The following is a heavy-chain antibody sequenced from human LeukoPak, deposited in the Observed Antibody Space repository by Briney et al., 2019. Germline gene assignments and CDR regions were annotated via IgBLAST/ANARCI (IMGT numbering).Heavy chain of an antibody. V-gene: IGHV3-23*01. CDR3: ARDQWFDGFDL. Sequence: GGSLRLSCTGSGFNFSAHLMTWVRQVPGKGLEWFSSVSGGGADTYYADSVKGRFIVSRDDSKSTIYLVMKGLTVEDTATYFCARDQWFDGFDLWGQGTLATVSS. J-gene: IGHJ4*02. CDR1: GFNFSAHL. CDR2: VSGGGADT. D-gene: IGHD3-22*01.